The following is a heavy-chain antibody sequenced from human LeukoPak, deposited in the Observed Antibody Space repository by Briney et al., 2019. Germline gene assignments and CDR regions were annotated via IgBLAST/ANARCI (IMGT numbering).Heavy chain of an antibody. D-gene: IGHD6-19*01. CDR3: AREGQWPVGNDY. J-gene: IGHJ4*02. V-gene: IGHV1-46*01. CDR2: GNPSGGST. CDR1: GYPFTSYY. Sequence: ASVKVSCKASGYPFTSYYMHWVRQAPGQGLEWMGIGNPSGGSTSYAQKFQGRVTMTRDTSTSTVYMELSSLRSEDTAVYYCAREGQWPVGNDYWGQGTLVTVSS.